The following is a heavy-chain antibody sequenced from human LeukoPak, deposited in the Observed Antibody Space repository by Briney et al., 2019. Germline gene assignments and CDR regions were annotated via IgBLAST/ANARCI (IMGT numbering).Heavy chain of an antibody. D-gene: IGHD6-19*01. CDR1: GFTFSSYA. CDR2: ISGSGGST. CDR3: AKDHGYSSGWNPFDY. V-gene: IGHV3-23*01. J-gene: IGHJ4*02. Sequence: GGSLRLSCAASGFTFSSYAMSWVRQAPGKGLEWVSAISGSGGSTYYADSVKGRFTISRDNSKNTLYLQMNSLRAEDTAVYYCAKDHGYSSGWNPFDYWGQGTLVTVPS.